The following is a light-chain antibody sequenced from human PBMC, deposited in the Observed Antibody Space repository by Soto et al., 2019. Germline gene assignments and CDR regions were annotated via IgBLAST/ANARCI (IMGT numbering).Light chain of an antibody. J-gene: IGKJ1*01. CDR3: QQYAKSPWM. V-gene: IGKV3-15*01. CDR2: GAS. CDR1: QSVSSN. Sequence: EIVMTQSPATLSVSPGERATLSCRASQSVSSNLAWYQQKPGQAPRLLIYGASTRATGIPARFSGSGSGTEFTLTISRLEPEDFAVYYCQQYAKSPWMFGQGTKVDIK.